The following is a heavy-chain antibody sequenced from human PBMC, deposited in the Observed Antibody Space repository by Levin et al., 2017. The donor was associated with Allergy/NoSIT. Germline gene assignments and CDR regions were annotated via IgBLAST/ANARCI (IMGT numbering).Heavy chain of an antibody. CDR1: GGSITSSDW. CDR2: IYPGGST. D-gene: IGHD3-16*01. CDR3: ASVGDY. V-gene: IGHV4-4*02. J-gene: IGHJ4*02. Sequence: SSETLSLTCTVSGGSITSSDWWTWVRQAPGKGLEWIGEIYPGGSTNYSPSLESRIIISVDKSKNEFSLRLTSVTAADTAVYYCASVGDYWGQGILVTVSS.